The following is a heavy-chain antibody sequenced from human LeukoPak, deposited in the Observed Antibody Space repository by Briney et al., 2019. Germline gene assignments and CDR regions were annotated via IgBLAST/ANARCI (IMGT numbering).Heavy chain of an antibody. D-gene: IGHD3-10*01. CDR1: GVFIGTYH. V-gene: IGHV4-4*07. J-gene: IGHJ4*02. CDR3: AREYYGSGSYSDN. CDR2: ISSIGST. Sequence: ASETLSLTCSVSGVFIGTYHWSWIRRPAGKGLEWIGRISSIGSTKFNPSLNSRVIMSLDRSKNQFSLNLTSVTAADTAVYYCAREYYGSGSYSDNWGQGILVTVSS.